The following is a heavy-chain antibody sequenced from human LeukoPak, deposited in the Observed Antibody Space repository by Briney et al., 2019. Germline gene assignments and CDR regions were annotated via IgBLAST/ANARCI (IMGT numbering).Heavy chain of an antibody. CDR2: INPSGGST. D-gene: IGHD2-15*01. CDR3: ARELLGYCSGGSCYFSPFDY. V-gene: IGHV1-46*01. CDR1: GYTFTSYY. J-gene: IGHJ4*02. Sequence: GASVKVSCKASGYTFTSYYMHWVRQAPGQGLEWMGIINPSGGSTSYAQKFQGRVTMTRDTSTSTVYMELSSLRSEDTAVYYCARELLGYCSGGSCYFSPFDYWGQGTLVTVSS.